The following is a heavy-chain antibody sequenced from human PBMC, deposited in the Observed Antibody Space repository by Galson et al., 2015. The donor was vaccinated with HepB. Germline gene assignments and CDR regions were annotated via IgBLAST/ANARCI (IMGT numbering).Heavy chain of an antibody. CDR1: GFTFSTYA. J-gene: IGHJ4*02. CDR2: ISYDGSNK. Sequence: LRLSCAASGFTFSTYAMHWVRQAPGKGLEWVAVISYDGSNKYYADSVKGRFTISRDNSKNTLYLQMNSLRAEDTAVYYCARVPVTYYYDSSGYWMDYWGQGTLVTVSS. V-gene: IGHV3-30*04. D-gene: IGHD3-22*01. CDR3: ARVPVTYYYDSSGYWMDY.